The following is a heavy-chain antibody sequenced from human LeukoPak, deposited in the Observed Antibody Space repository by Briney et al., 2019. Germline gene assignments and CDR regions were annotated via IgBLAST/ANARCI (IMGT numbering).Heavy chain of an antibody. V-gene: IGHV1-2*06. CDR3: ASNYDRSTGEAFDI. CDR1: GYTFSGYY. CDR2: INPNSGGT. Sequence: ASVKVSXKASGYTFSGYYMHWVRQAPGQGLEWMGRINPNSGGTNYAQKFQGRVTMTRDTSISTAYMELSRLRSDDTAVYYCASNYDRSTGEAFDIWGQGTMVTVSS. D-gene: IGHD3-22*01. J-gene: IGHJ3*02.